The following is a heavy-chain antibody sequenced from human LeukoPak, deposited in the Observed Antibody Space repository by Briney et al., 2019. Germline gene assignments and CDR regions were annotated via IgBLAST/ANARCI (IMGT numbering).Heavy chain of an antibody. V-gene: IGHV3-7*01. Sequence: GGSLRLSCAASGFIFGNYWMTWVRQAPGKGLEWVANIKQDGSVKNYVDAVKGRFTISREDARNRLYLQMNSLRAEDTALYYCAKGSEYYDFWTYYLADYWGQGSLVTVSS. CDR2: IKQDGSVK. CDR1: GFIFGNYW. J-gene: IGHJ4*02. CDR3: AKGSEYYDFWTYYLADY. D-gene: IGHD3-3*01.